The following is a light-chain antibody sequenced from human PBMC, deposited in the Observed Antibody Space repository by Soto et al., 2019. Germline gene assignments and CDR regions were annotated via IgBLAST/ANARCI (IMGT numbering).Light chain of an antibody. Sequence: QLVLTQPPSASATPGQRVTISCSGSSSNIGSDFVFRYQQLPGTAPKLLIYRNNQRPSGVPDRFSGSKSGTSASLAISGLRSEDEADYYCAAWDHSLSGWMIGGGTKVTVL. J-gene: IGLJ3*02. CDR3: AAWDHSLSGWM. CDR1: SSNIGSDF. V-gene: IGLV1-47*01. CDR2: RNN.